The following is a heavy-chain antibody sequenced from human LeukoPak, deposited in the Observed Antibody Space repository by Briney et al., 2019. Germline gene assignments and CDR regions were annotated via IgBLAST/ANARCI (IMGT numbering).Heavy chain of an antibody. Sequence: PGGSLRLSCAASGFTFSSYAMSWVRQAPGKGLEWVSAISGSGGSTYYADSVKGRFTISRDNSKNTLYLQMNSLRAENTAVYYCAKDACSSTSCPYEYWGQGTLVTVSS. D-gene: IGHD2-2*01. CDR2: ISGSGGST. J-gene: IGHJ4*02. CDR3: AKDACSSTSCPYEY. V-gene: IGHV3-23*01. CDR1: GFTFSSYA.